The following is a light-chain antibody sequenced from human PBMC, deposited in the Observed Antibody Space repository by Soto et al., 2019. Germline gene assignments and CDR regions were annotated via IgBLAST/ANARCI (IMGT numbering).Light chain of an antibody. J-gene: IGKJ4*01. V-gene: IGKV3-15*01. CDR3: QDYNNWLAT. CDR2: AAS. CDR1: QTISNT. Sequence: EVVMTQSPATLSVSPGDKVSLSCRANQTISNTLAWYQQKPGQAPRLLIYAASTRATGVSARFSGSGSGTEFTLTISSLQSEDFTIYYCQDYNNWLATFGGGTKVEIK.